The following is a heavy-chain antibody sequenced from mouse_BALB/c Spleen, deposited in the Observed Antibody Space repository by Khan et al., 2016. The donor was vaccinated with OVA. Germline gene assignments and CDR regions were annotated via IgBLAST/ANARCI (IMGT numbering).Heavy chain of an antibody. D-gene: IGHD1-1*01. CDR2: ILPGSGRN. CDR3: ARGNYYGSSSWFGY. Sequence: QVQLKESGAELMKPGASVKISCTATGYTFSSYWIEWVKQRPGHGLEWIGEILPGSGRNNYNEKFKGKATFTADTSSNTAYLQLSNLTSDDSAFYYCARGNYYGSSSWFGYWGQGTLVTVSA. J-gene: IGHJ3*01. CDR1: GYTFSSYW. V-gene: IGHV1-9*01.